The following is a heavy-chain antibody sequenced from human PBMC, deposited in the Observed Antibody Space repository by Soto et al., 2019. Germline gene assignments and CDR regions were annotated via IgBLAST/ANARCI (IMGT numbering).Heavy chain of an antibody. D-gene: IGHD6-13*01. J-gene: IGHJ4*02. Sequence: QVHLVQSGAEVKKPGASVKGSCKGSGYTFTRYDINWVRQATGQGLEWMGWMNPNSGNTGYAQKFQGRVTMTRNTSISTAYMELSSLRSEDTAVYYCARGGAAAGTPDYWGQGTLVTVSS. CDR1: GYTFTRYD. V-gene: IGHV1-8*01. CDR2: MNPNSGNT. CDR3: ARGGAAAGTPDY.